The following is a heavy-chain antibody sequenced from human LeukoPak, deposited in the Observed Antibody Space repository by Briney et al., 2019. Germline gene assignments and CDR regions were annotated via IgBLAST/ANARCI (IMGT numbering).Heavy chain of an antibody. Sequence: GGSLRLSCAASGFTFRSYAMSWVRQAPGKGLEWVSAISGSGGSTYYAGSVKGRFTISRDNSKNTVYLQMNSLRAEDTAVYYCAKEDSSGYIDGNFDYWGQGTLVTVSS. CDR2: ISGSGGST. V-gene: IGHV3-23*01. J-gene: IGHJ4*02. CDR1: GFTFRSYA. D-gene: IGHD3-22*01. CDR3: AKEDSSGYIDGNFDY.